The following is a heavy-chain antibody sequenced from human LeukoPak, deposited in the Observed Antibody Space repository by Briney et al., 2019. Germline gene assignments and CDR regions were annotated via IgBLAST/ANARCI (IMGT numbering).Heavy chain of an antibody. V-gene: IGHV1-58*02. CDR3: AVDRDCTSTSCYPYNFDS. Sequence: SVKVSCTASGFTFSRSTMQWVRQAPGPRREWIGWIVVGSGNTNYAQRFQDRVTSTRDVSTSTAYMELSSLRSEDTALYYCAVDRDCTSTSCYPYNFDSWGQGTLVTVSS. CDR2: IVVGSGNT. D-gene: IGHD2-2*01. J-gene: IGHJ4*02. CDR1: GFTFSRST.